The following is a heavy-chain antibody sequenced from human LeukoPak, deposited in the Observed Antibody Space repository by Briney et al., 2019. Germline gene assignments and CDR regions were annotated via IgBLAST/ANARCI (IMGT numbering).Heavy chain of an antibody. CDR1: GFTFSSYT. CDR2: ISSSSSYI. Sequence: GGSLRLSCAASGFTFSSYTINWVRQAPGKGLEWVSSISSSSSYIYYADSMKGRITVSRDNAKNSLYLQMNSLRAEDAAVYYCARGVGATPAFFDYWGQGTLVTVSS. D-gene: IGHD1-26*01. J-gene: IGHJ4*02. CDR3: ARGVGATPAFFDY. V-gene: IGHV3-21*01.